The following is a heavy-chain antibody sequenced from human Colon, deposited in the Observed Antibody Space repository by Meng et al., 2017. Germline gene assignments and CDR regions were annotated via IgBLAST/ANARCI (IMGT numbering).Heavy chain of an antibody. CDR3: ASSDYYRSDY. J-gene: IGHJ4*02. D-gene: IGHD3-22*01. CDR1: GGSIRRGDW. V-gene: IGHV4-4*02. Sequence: QVQRKESGPGLVKPSETLSPTCAVSGGSIRRGDWLSWVRQPPGKGLEWIGETSHSGSTNYSPSLKSRVTISLDKSKNQLSLKLNSVTAADTAVYYCASSDYYRSDYWGQGTLVTVSS. CDR2: TSHSGST.